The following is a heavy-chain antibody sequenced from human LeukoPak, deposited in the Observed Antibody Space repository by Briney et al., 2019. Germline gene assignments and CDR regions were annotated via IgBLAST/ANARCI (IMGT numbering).Heavy chain of an antibody. CDR3: ARDLDNYSGSGSYYNGDPLFQH. CDR1: VYTFTGYC. CDR2: INPNSGGT. J-gene: IGHJ1*01. V-gene: IGHV1-2*02. Sequence: ASVKVSFTSSVYTFTGYCIHWVRQAPGQRLEWMGWINPNSGGTNYAQKFQGRVTMTRDTSISTGYLELSRLRSDDTAVYYCARDLDNYSGSGSYYNGDPLFQHWGQGTLVTVSS. D-gene: IGHD3-10*01.